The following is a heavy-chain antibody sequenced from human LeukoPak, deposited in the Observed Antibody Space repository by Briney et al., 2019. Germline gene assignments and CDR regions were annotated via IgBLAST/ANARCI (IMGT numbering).Heavy chain of an antibody. Sequence: SETLSLTCTVSGGSFSSNGYYWVWIRQPPGKGLEWIGSIYYSGTTYYNPSLKSRDTISVDTSKNQFSLKLSSVTAADTAVYYCARLVDAPRYFDYWGQGTLVTVSS. CDR2: IYYSGTT. J-gene: IGHJ4*02. V-gene: IGHV4-39*01. D-gene: IGHD2-21*01. CDR3: ARLVDAPRYFDY. CDR1: GGSFSSNGYY.